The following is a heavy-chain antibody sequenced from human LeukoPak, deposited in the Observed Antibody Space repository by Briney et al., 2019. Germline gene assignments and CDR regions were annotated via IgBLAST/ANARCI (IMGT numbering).Heavy chain of an antibody. D-gene: IGHD6-13*01. CDR2: ISTDARTI. Sequence: GGSLRLSCAASGFALSGNWMHWVRQAPGKGLVWVSHISTDARTISYAAFVKGRFTISRDNAKNTLYLQMNSLRAEDTALYYCVRGQATAWGLDYWGQGTLVTVSS. CDR1: GFALSGNW. V-gene: IGHV3-74*01. J-gene: IGHJ4*02. CDR3: VRGQATAWGLDY.